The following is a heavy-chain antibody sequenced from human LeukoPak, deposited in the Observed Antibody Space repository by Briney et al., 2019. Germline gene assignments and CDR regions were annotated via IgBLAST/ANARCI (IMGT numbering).Heavy chain of an antibody. J-gene: IGHJ6*03. CDR1: GFTFDDYT. Sequence: GGSLRLSCAASGFTFDDYTMHWVRQAPGKSLEWVSLISWDGGSTYYADSVKGRFTISRDNSKNSLYLQMNSLRAEDTALYYCAKDPSRRAYYYYYMDVWGKGTTVTVSS. CDR3: AKDPSRRAYYYYYMDV. V-gene: IGHV3-43*01. CDR2: ISWDGGST.